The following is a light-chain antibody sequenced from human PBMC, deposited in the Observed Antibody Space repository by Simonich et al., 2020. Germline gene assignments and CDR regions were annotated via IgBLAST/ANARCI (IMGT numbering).Light chain of an antibody. CDR1: QGISSY. Sequence: AIRMTQSPSSLSASTGDRVTITCRASQGISSYLAWYQQKPGKAPKLLIYAASTLQSGVPSRFSGSGSGTDFTLTISCLQSEDFATYYCQQHNSYPPTFGQGTKVEIK. CDR3: QQHNSYPPT. V-gene: IGKV1-8*01. J-gene: IGKJ1*01. CDR2: AAS.